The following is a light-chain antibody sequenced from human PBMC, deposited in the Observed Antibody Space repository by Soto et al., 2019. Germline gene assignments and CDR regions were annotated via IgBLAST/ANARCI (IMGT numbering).Light chain of an antibody. J-gene: IGKJ4*01. V-gene: IGKV1-27*01. CDR3: HKYNHAPT. Sequence: DIQMTQSPSSLSASVGDRVTITCRASQGISNYLAWYQQKPGKVPELLIYAASTLQSGGTSRFSGSGSGTEFSLTISGLQPEDVATYYCHKYNHAPTFGGGTKVEIK. CDR2: AAS. CDR1: QGISNY.